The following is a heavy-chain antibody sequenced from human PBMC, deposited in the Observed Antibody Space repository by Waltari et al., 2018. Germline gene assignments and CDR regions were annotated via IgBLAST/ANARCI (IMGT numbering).Heavy chain of an antibody. Sequence: QVQLVQSGAEVKKPGSSVKVSCKASGGTFSSYAISWVRQAPGQGLEWRGGIILIFGTANDAQKFQGRVTVTADESTSTAYMELSSLRSEDTAVYYCARGKGVPAAMFLGMDVWGQGTTVTVSS. CDR1: GGTFSSYA. V-gene: IGHV1-69*01. D-gene: IGHD2-2*01. CDR3: ARGKGVPAAMFLGMDV. J-gene: IGHJ6*02. CDR2: IILIFGTA.